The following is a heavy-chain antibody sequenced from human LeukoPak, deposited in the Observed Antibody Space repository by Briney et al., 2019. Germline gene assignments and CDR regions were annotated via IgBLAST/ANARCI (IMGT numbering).Heavy chain of an antibody. CDR1: GGSIGRGGYY. D-gene: IGHD3-10*01. CDR2: IYYTGSM. J-gene: IGHJ6*02. CDR3: TRAGPHYGSGTDYSFYGMDV. Sequence: SETLSLTCTVPGGSIGRGGYYWTWIRQHPGKGLEWIGYIYYTGSMYYNPSLKSRVAISMDASKNQFSLRLSSVTAADTAVYYCTRAGPHYGSGTDYSFYGMDVWGQGTMVTVSS. V-gene: IGHV4-31*03.